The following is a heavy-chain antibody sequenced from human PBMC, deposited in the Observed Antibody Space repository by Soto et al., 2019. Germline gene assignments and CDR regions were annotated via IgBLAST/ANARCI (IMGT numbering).Heavy chain of an antibody. Sequence: SETLSLTCSVSGGSVSSNDYYWGWIRQPPAKGLEWIGNIDYNGVTSYNPSLKTRLTISRDTSKNQFSLRLTSVTAADTTLYSCGQILVAAPRNTDSLSWCPGILVTVSS. CDR3: GQILVAAPRNTDSLS. CDR2: IDYNGVT. J-gene: IGHJ5*02. V-gene: IGHV4-39*01. D-gene: IGHD2-15*01. CDR1: GGSVSSNDYY.